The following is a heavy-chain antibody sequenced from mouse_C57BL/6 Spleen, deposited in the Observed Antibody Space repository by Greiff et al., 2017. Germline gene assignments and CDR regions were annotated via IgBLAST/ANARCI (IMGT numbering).Heavy chain of an antibody. CDR1: GFTFSSYG. CDR2: ISSGGSYT. J-gene: IGHJ2*01. V-gene: IGHV5-6*01. CDR3: ARQWALDY. D-gene: IGHD3-1*01. Sequence: DVQLQESGGDLVKPGGSLKLSCAASGFTFSSYGMSWVRQTPDKRLEWVATISSGGSYTYYPDSVKGRFTISRDNAKNTLYLQMSSLKSEDTAMYYCARQWALDYWGQGTTLTVSS.